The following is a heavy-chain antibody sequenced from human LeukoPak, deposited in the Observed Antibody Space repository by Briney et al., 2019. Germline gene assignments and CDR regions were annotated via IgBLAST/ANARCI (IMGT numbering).Heavy chain of an antibody. CDR2: INSGGITI. J-gene: IGHJ4*02. CDR3: VRVGSGKAFDY. Sequence: GGSLRLSCAASGFTFSDYYMSWIRQAPGKGLEWVSYINSGGITINYADSVKGRFTISRDNAQNSLYLQMNSLRAEDTAVYYCVRVGSGKAFDYWGQGTPVTVSS. D-gene: IGHD3-10*01. V-gene: IGHV3-11*01. CDR1: GFTFSDYY.